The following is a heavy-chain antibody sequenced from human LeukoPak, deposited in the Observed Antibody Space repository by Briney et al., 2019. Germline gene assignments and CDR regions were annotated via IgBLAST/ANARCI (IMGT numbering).Heavy chain of an antibody. CDR1: GYSFTSYW. D-gene: IGHD1-26*01. J-gene: IGHJ4*02. CDR2: IYPGDSDT. CDR3: ARRGSYSRFDY. V-gene: IGHV5-51*01. Sequence: GESLKISCKGSGYSFTSYWIGWVRQMPGKGLEWMGIIYPGDSDTKYSPSFQGQVTISADKSLSTAYLRWSSLKASDTAMYYCARRGSYSRFDYWGQGTLVTVSS.